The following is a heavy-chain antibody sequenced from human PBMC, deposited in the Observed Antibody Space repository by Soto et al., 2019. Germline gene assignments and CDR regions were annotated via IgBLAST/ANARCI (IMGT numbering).Heavy chain of an antibody. D-gene: IGHD2-2*01. CDR3: ARDRIVVVPAALYV. Sequence: GGSLRLSCAASGFTFSSYAMSWVRQAPGKGLEWVANIKQDGSEKYYVDSVKGRFTISRDNAKNSLYLKMNSLRAEDTAVYYCARDRIVVVPAALYVWGKGTTVTVSS. CDR1: GFTFSSYA. CDR2: IKQDGSEK. V-gene: IGHV3-7*01. J-gene: IGHJ6*04.